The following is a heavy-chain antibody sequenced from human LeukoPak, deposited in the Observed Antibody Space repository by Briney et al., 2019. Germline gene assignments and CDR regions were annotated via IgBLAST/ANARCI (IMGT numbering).Heavy chain of an antibody. D-gene: IGHD6-13*01. J-gene: IGHJ5*02. Sequence: ASVKVSCKASGYTFTGYYMHWVRQAPGQGLEWMGWISAYNGNTNYAQKLQGRVTMTTDTSTSTAYMELRSLRSDDTAVYYCARYRAAAGTFAFGWFDPWGQGTLVTVSS. CDR3: ARYRAAAGTFAFGWFDP. V-gene: IGHV1-18*04. CDR2: ISAYNGNT. CDR1: GYTFTGYY.